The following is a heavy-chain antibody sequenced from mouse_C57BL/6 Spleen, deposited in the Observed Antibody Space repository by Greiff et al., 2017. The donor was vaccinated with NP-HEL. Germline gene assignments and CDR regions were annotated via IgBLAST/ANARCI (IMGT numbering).Heavy chain of an antibody. D-gene: IGHD2-4*01. CDR1: GFTFSDYG. V-gene: IGHV5-17*01. CDR2: ISSGSSTI. CDR3: ARCDYDGWFAY. J-gene: IGHJ3*01. Sequence: EVMLVESGGGLVKPGGSLKLSCAASGFTFSDYGMHWVRQAPEKGLEWVAYISSGSSTIYYADTVKGRFTISRDNAKNTLFLQMTSLRSEDTAMYYCARCDYDGWFAYWGQGTLVTVSA.